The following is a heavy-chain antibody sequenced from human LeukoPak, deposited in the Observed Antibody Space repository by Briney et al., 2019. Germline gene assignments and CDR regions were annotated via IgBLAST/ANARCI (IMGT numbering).Heavy chain of an antibody. J-gene: IGHJ6*02. CDR1: GYTFTSYA. D-gene: IGHD5-24*01. V-gene: IGHV1-18*01. CDR3: ARVEEIYGMDV. CDR2: ISVYNGNT. Sequence: GASVKVSCKASGYTFTSYAMHWVRQAPGQGLEWMGWISVYNGNTNYAQKLQDRVTMTTDTSTTTAYMELRSLRSDDTAVYYCARVEEIYGMDVWGQGTTVTVSS.